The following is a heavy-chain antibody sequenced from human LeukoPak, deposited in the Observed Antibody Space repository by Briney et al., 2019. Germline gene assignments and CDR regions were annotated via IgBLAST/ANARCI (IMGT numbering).Heavy chain of an antibody. Sequence: PGGSLRLSCAASGFTSSNYAVSWVRQAPGKGLEWVSILSTRGGATYYADSVKGRFTISRDNSKNTLYLQMNSLRAEDTAVYYCAKDIGYWGQGTLVTVSS. CDR1: GFTSSNYA. V-gene: IGHV3-23*01. D-gene: IGHD3-16*02. CDR3: AKDIGY. CDR2: LSTRGGAT. J-gene: IGHJ4*02.